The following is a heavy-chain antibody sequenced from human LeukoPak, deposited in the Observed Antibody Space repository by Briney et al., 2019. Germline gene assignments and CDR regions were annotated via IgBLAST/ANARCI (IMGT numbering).Heavy chain of an antibody. V-gene: IGHV4-39*01. CDR2: IYYSGST. CDR3: ARRLGSRGRFDP. D-gene: IGHD3-10*01. J-gene: IGHJ5*02. Sequence: PSETLSLTCTVSGGSISSSSNYWGWIRQPPGKGLEWFVSIYYSGSTYYHQSLMSRVTISVDTSKNQFSLKLTSVTAADTAVYYCARRLGSRGRFDPWGQGTLVTVSS. CDR1: GGSISSSSNY.